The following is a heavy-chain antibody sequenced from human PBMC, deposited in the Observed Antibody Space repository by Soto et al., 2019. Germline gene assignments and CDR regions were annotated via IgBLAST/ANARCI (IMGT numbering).Heavy chain of an antibody. V-gene: IGHV3-23*01. D-gene: IGHD3-10*01. Sequence: GGSLRLSCAASGFTFSSYAMSWVRQAPGKGLEWVSAISGSGGSKYYADSVKGRFTISRDNSKNTLYLQMNSLRAEDTTVYYCANSDSGSYYNAFDIWGQGTMVTVSS. CDR1: GFTFSSYA. J-gene: IGHJ3*02. CDR3: ANSDSGSYYNAFDI. CDR2: ISGSGGSK.